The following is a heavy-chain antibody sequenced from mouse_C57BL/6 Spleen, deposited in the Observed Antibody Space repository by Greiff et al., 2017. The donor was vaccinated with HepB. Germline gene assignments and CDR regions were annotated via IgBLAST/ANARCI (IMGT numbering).Heavy chain of an antibody. D-gene: IGHD2-5*01. Sequence: VQLQQSGAELVRPGASVKLSCKASGYNFTDYYINWVKQRPGQGLEWIARIYPGSGNTYYNEKFKGKATLTAETSSSTAYMQLSSLTSEDSAVYFCAITYYSNYDGYAMDYWGQGTSVTVSS. J-gene: IGHJ4*01. CDR2: IYPGSGNT. CDR1: GYNFTDYY. CDR3: AITYYSNYDGYAMDY. V-gene: IGHV1-76*01.